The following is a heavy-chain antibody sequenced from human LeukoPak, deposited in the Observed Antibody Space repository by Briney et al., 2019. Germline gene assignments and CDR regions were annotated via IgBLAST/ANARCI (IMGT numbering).Heavy chain of an antibody. Sequence: SVKVSCKASGGTFSSYAISWVRQAPGQGLEWMGRIIPILGIANYAQKFQGRVTITADKSTSTAYMELSSLRSDDTAVYYCARDIVPNGPGTPDAFDIWGQGTMVTVSS. CDR1: GGTFSSYA. D-gene: IGHD3-10*01. J-gene: IGHJ3*02. V-gene: IGHV1-69*04. CDR2: IIPILGIA. CDR3: ARDIVPNGPGTPDAFDI.